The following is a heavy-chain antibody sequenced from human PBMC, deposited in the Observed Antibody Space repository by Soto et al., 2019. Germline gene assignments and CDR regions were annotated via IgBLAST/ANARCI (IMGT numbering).Heavy chain of an antibody. V-gene: IGHV4-38-2*02. D-gene: IGHD2-2*01. CDR1: GYSISSGSY. CDR2: IYHGGTT. J-gene: IGHJ4*01. CDR3: AKAHVMFVASSTFDY. Sequence: PSETLAVTCTVSGYSISSGSYWGWIRQPPGKGPEWIASIYHGGTTFYNPSLKSRVAISVDTSNNQLSLKLRSVSAADTAVYYCAKAHVMFVASSTFDYWGHGILVTVSS.